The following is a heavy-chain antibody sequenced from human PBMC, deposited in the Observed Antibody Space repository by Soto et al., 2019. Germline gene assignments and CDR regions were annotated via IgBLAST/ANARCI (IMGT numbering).Heavy chain of an antibody. V-gene: IGHV2-5*02. CDR2: IYWDDDK. CDR3: AHSRPYSNSPEYFFDY. D-gene: IGHD6-6*01. CDR1: GFSLSTSGVD. Sequence: QITLKESGPTLVKPTQTLTLTCTFSGFSLSTSGVDVGWIRQPPGKALEWLALIYWDDDKRYSPSLKSRLTITKDTSKNQVVITMTNMDPLDTATYYCAHSRPYSNSPEYFFDYWGQGTLVTVSS. J-gene: IGHJ4*02.